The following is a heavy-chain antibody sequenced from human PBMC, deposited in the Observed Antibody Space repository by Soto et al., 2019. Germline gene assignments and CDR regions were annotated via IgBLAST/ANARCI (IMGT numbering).Heavy chain of an antibody. CDR2: IIPIVGTA. CDR3: ARGIADRPLTHPSDY. J-gene: IGHJ4*02. Sequence: QVQLVQSGAEVKKPGSSVKVSCKASGGTFSSYAISWVRQAPGQGLEWMGGIIPIVGTANYAQKLQGRVTSTADEYTSKAYMELSSLRSEDKAVYYCARGIADRPLTHPSDYWGQGTLVTVSS. CDR1: GGTFSSYA. D-gene: IGHD6-6*01. V-gene: IGHV1-69*12.